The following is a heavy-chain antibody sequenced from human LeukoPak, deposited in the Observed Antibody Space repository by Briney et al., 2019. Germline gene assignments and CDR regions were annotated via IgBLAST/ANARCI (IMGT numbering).Heavy chain of an antibody. V-gene: IGHV4-4*02. CDR2: ISHSGST. D-gene: IGHD2-2*01. J-gene: IGHJ4*02. CDR3: ARITCSSTDCLFDY. Sequence: PSETLSLTCAVSGGSISISNWWSWVRQPPGKGLEWIGEISHSGSTNYNPSYKSRVTISLDKSKNQFSLKLTSLTAADTAIYYCARITCSSTDCLFDYWGQGTLVAVSS. CDR1: GGSISISNW.